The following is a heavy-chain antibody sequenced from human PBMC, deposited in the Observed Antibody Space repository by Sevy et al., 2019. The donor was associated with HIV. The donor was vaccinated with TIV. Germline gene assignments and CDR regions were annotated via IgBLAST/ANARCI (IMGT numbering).Heavy chain of an antibody. Sequence: GGSLRLSCAASGFTFSDHGMHWVRQAPGKGLDWVAAISYDGNNRYYADSVKGRFTISRDNSKNTLYLQMDCVRPEDTAVYYCAKEDYGGNLPNYFASWGQGTLVTVSS. CDR3: AKEDYGGNLPNYFAS. J-gene: IGHJ4*02. D-gene: IGHD4-17*01. CDR2: ISYDGNNR. CDR1: GFTFSDHG. V-gene: IGHV3-30*18.